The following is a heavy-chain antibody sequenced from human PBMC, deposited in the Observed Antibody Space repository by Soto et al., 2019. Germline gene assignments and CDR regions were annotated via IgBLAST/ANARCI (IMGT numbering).Heavy chain of an antibody. J-gene: IGHJ5*02. D-gene: IGHD2-21*01. CDR2: INPDNGNT. Sequence: QVQLVQSGAEVKKPGASVKISCKASGYTFTRYTMNWVRQAPGQRLEWMGWINPDNGNTKSSQKFQDRGIITGDTAASPASLDLSSLRCDDTAVYFCTRGIATGQVEPWGQGTLVSVSS. V-gene: IGHV1-3*01. CDR3: TRGIATGQVEP. CDR1: GYTFTRYT.